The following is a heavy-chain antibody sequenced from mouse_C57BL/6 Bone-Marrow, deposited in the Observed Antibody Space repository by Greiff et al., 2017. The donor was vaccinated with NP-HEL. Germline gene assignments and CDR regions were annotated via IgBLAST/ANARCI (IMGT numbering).Heavy chain of an antibody. CDR3: ARPKMDY. CDR2: ISSGGSYT. Sequence: EVKLVESGGDLVKPGGSLKLSCAASGFTFSSYGMSWVRQTPDKRLEWVATISSGGSYTYYLDSVKGRFTISRDNAKNTLYLQMSSLKSEDTAMYYCARPKMDYWGQGTSVTVSS. CDR1: GFTFSSYG. V-gene: IGHV5-6*01. J-gene: IGHJ4*01.